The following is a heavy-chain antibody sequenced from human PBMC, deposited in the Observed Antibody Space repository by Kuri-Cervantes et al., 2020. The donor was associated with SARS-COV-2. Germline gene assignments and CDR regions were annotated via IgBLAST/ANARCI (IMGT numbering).Heavy chain of an antibody. V-gene: IGHV5-51*01. D-gene: IGHD6-6*01. CDR2: IYPTDSDT. J-gene: IGHJ5*02. CDR3: ARGRVEQLAGENWFDP. CDR1: GYTFSSHW. Sequence: GGSLRLSCKASGYTFSSHWIGWVRQMPGKGLEWMGIIYPTDSDTRYSPSFQGQVTISVDESISTAYLQWSSLKASDTAMYYCARGRVEQLAGENWFDPWGQGTLVTVSS.